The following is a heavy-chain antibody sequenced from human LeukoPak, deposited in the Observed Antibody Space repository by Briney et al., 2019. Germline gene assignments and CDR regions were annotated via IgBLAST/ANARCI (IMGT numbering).Heavy chain of an antibody. Sequence: GGSLRLSCAASGFTFSSYWMNWVRQAPGKRLEWVANIKQDGSEKYYVDSVKGRFTISRDNANNSLYLQMNSLRAEDTAVYYCARAGVWFGETSLYYWGQGTLVTVSS. CDR1: GFTFSSYW. D-gene: IGHD3-10*01. CDR3: ARAGVWFGETSLYY. J-gene: IGHJ4*02. V-gene: IGHV3-7*03. CDR2: IKQDGSEK.